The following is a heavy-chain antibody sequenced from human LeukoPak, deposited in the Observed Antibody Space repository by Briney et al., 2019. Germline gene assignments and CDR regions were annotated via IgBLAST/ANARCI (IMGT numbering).Heavy chain of an antibody. Sequence: SETLSLTCTVSGGSISSYYWSWIRQPPGKGLEWIGYIYYSGSTNYNPSLKSRVTISVDTSKNQFSLKLSSVTAADTAVYYCARELIMNDYGDYLQYNWFDPWGQGTLVTVPS. V-gene: IGHV4-59*01. CDR3: ARELIMNDYGDYLQYNWFDP. CDR2: IYYSGST. J-gene: IGHJ5*02. D-gene: IGHD4-17*01. CDR1: GGSISSYY.